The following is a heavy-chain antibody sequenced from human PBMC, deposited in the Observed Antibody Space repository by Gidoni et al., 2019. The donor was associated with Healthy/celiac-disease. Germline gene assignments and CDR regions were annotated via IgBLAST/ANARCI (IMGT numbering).Heavy chain of an antibody. Sequence: QLQLQESGPGLGKPSETPSLTCTVSGGSISSSSYYWGWIRQPPGKGLEWIGSIYYSGSTYYNPSLKSRVTISVDTSKNQFSLKLSSVTAADTAVYYCARFITGTTDYWGQGTLVTVSS. V-gene: IGHV4-39*01. CDR1: GGSISSSSYY. J-gene: IGHJ4*02. CDR2: IYYSGST. CDR3: ARFITGTTDY. D-gene: IGHD1-7*01.